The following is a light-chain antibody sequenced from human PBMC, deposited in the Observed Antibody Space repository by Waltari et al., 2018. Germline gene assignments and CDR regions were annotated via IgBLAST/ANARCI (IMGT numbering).Light chain of an antibody. CDR1: SGSVSTSYY. CDR2: STN. J-gene: IGLJ3*02. CDR3: LLYISSDIWV. Sequence: QTVVTQEPSFSVSPGGTVTLTCGLSSGSVSTSYYPSWYQQTPGQAPRPRPYSTNPRCSGVPDRFSCSILGNKAALTITGAQADDESDYYCLLYISSDIWVFGGGTKLTVL. V-gene: IGLV8-61*01.